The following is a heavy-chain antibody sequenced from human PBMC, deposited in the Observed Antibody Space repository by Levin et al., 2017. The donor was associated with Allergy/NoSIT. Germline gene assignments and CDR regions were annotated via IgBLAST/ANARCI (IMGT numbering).Heavy chain of an antibody. D-gene: IGHD4-17*01. Sequence: GASVKVSCKASGYVFTSRYIHWVRQAPGQGLEWMGWIDPGNGDTQYSPKLQGRITLTRETAISTAYMELSRLTYDDPAVYYCARLPWEPTVSDSWGQGTLVTVSS. CDR1: GYVFTSRY. CDR3: ARLPWEPTVSDS. V-gene: IGHV1-2*02. CDR2: IDPGNGDT. J-gene: IGHJ4*02.